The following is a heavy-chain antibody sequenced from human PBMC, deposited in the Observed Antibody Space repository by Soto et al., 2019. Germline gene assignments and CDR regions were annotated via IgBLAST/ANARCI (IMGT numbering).Heavy chain of an antibody. J-gene: IGHJ4*02. CDR3: ARDPTNYYDSSGPPFR. CDR2: IYYSGST. D-gene: IGHD3-22*01. CDR1: GGSISSGDYY. Sequence: SETLSLTCTVSGGSISSGDYYWSWIRQPPGKGLEWIGYIYYSGSTYYNPSLKSRVTILVDTSKNQFSLKLSSVTAADTAVYYCARDPTNYYDSSGPPFRWGQGTLVTVSS. V-gene: IGHV4-30-4*01.